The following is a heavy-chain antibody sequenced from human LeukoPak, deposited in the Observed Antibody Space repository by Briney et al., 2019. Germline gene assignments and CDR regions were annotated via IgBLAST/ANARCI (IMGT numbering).Heavy chain of an antibody. Sequence: GGSLRLSCSASGFTFSNYGMHWVRQAPGKGLEWVAVMSNDGSNKDYADSVKGRFTISRGNSKNTLYLQMNSLRADDTAVYYCAKPLHYYHSNAAWYFDLWGRGTLVTVSS. CDR1: GFTFSNYG. CDR3: AKPLHYYHSNAAWYFDL. CDR2: MSNDGSNK. D-gene: IGHD3-22*01. V-gene: IGHV3-30*18. J-gene: IGHJ2*01.